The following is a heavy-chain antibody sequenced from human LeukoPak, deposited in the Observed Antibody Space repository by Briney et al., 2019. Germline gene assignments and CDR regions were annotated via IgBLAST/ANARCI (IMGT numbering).Heavy chain of an antibody. Sequence: SETLSLTCAVSGASISTSNSYWGWIRRPPGKGLEWVGSIYYSGNTYSNRSLKSRVTISVDTSKNQFSLKLTSVTAADTAVYYCARQNGVGLFILPGGQGTLVTVSS. J-gene: IGHJ4*02. CDR2: IYYSGNT. V-gene: IGHV4-39*01. CDR1: GASISTSNSY. CDR3: ARQNGVGLFILP. D-gene: IGHD3-3*01.